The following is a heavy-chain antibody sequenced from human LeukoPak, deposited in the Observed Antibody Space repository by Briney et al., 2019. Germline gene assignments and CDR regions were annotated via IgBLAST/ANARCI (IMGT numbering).Heavy chain of an antibody. Sequence: GSLDLSFAAPGFTFSIFAMPWVRQAPGKGLEYFSTISTKGGRTYYANSVKGRFTISRDNSKNTVYLQMGSLRAEDMAVYYCARERRGDDAFDIWGQGTMVTVSS. V-gene: IGHV3-64*01. CDR2: ISTKGGRT. CDR3: ARERRGDDAFDI. D-gene: IGHD3-16*01. J-gene: IGHJ3*02. CDR1: GFTFSIFA.